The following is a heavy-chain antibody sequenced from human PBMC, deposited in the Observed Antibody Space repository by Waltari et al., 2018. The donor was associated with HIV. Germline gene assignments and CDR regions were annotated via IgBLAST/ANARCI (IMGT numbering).Heavy chain of an antibody. V-gene: IGHV4-34*02. CDR3: ARGPSLRAFRGNLYFNSSLDV. J-gene: IGHJ6*02. D-gene: IGHD1-1*01. CDR1: GGSFSGFY. Sequence: QVQLQQWGAGQVKRSATPSLPCLQSGGSFSGFYWTWVRHSPGKGLEWIGEIDQSGASMFNPSLKRRITISMDTSRSHFALKLSPVSPADTAVYYCARGPSLRAFRGNLYFNSSLDVWGQGTTVTVSS. CDR2: IDQSGAS.